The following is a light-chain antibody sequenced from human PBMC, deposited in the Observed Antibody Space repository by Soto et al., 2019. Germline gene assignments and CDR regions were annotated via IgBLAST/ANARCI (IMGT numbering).Light chain of an antibody. V-gene: IGKV1-27*01. CDR3: QKYDSAPLT. CDR1: QGISRP. Sequence: DVHMTQSPSSLSASVGDRVTITCRASQGISRPLAWYQQKPGKAPKLLIYAASTLQSGVRSRFSGSGSGTDFTLTISSLKPEDVAIYYCQKYDSAPLTFGGGTKVEI. CDR2: AAS. J-gene: IGKJ4*01.